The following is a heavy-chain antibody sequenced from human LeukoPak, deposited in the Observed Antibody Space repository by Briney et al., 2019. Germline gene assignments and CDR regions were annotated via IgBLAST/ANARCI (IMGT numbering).Heavy chain of an antibody. Sequence: PGGSLRLSCAASGFTFSSYGMHWVRQAPGKGLEWVAFIRYDGSNKYYADSVKGRFTISRDNSKNTLYLQMNSLRAEDTAVYYCAKILLREWELLQGPTDYWGQGTLVTVSS. J-gene: IGHJ4*02. CDR3: AKILLREWELLQGPTDY. V-gene: IGHV3-30*02. D-gene: IGHD1-26*01. CDR2: IRYDGSNK. CDR1: GFTFSSYG.